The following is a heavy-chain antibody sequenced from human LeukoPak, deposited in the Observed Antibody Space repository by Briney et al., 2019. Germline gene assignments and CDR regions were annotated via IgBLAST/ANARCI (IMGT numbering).Heavy chain of an antibody. CDR1: GFTFSTYW. D-gene: IGHD5-12*01. V-gene: IGHV3-74*01. CDR3: AREGGMTGYEDY. CDR2: INIDGSTI. Sequence: GGSLRLSCAASGFTFSTYWMHWVRQAPGEGLVWVSRINIDGSTINYANSVKGRFTISRDNVNNILYLQMNTLRADDTAIYYCAREGGMTGYEDYWGQGTLVTVSS. J-gene: IGHJ4*02.